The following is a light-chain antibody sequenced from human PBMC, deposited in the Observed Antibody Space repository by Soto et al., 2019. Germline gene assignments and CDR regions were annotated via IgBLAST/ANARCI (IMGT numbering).Light chain of an antibody. CDR1: SSDVGAYHY. J-gene: IGLJ3*02. CDR2: DVS. V-gene: IGLV2-11*01. CDR3: CSYAGIYTWV. Sequence: QSVLTQPRSVSGSPGQSVTISCTATSSDVGAYHYVSWYQQHPGKAPKLMIYDVSKRPSGVPDRFSGSKSGNTASLTISGLQAEDEADYYCCSYAGIYTWVFGGGTQLTVL.